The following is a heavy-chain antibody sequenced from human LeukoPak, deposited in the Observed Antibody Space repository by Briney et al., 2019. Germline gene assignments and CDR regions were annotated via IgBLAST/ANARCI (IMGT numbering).Heavy chain of an antibody. CDR3: ARGDLTSIAAAGRPFDY. D-gene: IGHD6-13*01. CDR2: INHSGSA. V-gene: IGHV4-34*01. J-gene: IGHJ4*02. CDR1: GGSFSGYY. Sequence: SETLPLTCAVYGGSFSGYYWSWIRQPPGKGLEWIGEINHSGSANYNPSLKSRVTISVDTSKNQFSLKLSSVTAADTAVYYCARGDLTSIAAAGRPFDYWGQGTLVTVSS.